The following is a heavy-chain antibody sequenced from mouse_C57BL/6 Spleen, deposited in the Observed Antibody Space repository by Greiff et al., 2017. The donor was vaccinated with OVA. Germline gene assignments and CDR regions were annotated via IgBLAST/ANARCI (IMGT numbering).Heavy chain of an antibody. D-gene: IGHD1-2*01. J-gene: IGHJ2*01. Sequence: QVHVKQPGAELVKPGASVKMSCKASGYTFTSYWITWVKQRPGQGLEWIGDIYPGSGSTNYNEKFKSKATLTVDTSSSTAYMQLSSLTSEDSAVYYCARYYYGYYFDYWGQGTTLTVSS. CDR1: GYTFTSYW. V-gene: IGHV1-55*01. CDR2: IYPGSGST. CDR3: ARYYYGYYFDY.